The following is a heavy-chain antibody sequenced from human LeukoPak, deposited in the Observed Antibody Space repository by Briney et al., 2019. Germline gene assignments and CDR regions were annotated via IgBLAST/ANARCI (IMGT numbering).Heavy chain of an antibody. Sequence: GSLRLSCAASGFTFSSNYMSWVRQAPGKGLEWVSVIYDSGRTYYADSVKGRFTISRDNYKNTLYLQMNSLRVEDTAVYYCARGPYDTSGYFVSWGQGTLVTVSS. CDR3: ARGPYDTSGYFVS. D-gene: IGHD3-22*01. CDR1: GFTFSSNY. CDR2: IYDSGRT. V-gene: IGHV3-53*01. J-gene: IGHJ4*02.